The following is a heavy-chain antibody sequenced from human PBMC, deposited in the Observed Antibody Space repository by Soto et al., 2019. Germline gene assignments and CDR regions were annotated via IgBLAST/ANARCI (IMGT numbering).Heavy chain of an antibody. CDR1: GFTFSSYG. Sequence: GGSLRLSCAASGFTFSSYGMHWVRQAPGKGLEWVAVISYDGSNKYYADSVKGRFTISRDNSKNTLYLQMNSLRAEDTAVYYCAKDWSGARGYYYGKDVWGQGTTVTVSS. CDR3: AKDWSGARGYYYGKDV. V-gene: IGHV3-30*18. CDR2: ISYDGSNK. D-gene: IGHD1-26*01. J-gene: IGHJ6*02.